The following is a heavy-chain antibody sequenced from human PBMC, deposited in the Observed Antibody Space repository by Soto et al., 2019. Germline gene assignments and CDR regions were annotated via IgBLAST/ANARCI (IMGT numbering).Heavy chain of an antibody. V-gene: IGHV1-18*01. CDR1: GYTFTSYG. CDR2: ISAYNGNT. Sequence: ASVKVSCKASGYTFTSYGISWVRQAPGQRLEWMGWISAYNGNTKYAQKLQGRVTMTTDTSTSTAYMELSSLRSEDTAVYYCARVRCSSTSCWRFDYWGQGTLVTVSS. J-gene: IGHJ4*02. CDR3: ARVRCSSTSCWRFDY. D-gene: IGHD2-2*01.